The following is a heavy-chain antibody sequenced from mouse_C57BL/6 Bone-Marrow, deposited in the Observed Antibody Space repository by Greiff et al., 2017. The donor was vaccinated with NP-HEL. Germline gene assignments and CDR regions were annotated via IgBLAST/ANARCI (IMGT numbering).Heavy chain of an antibody. V-gene: IGHV1-76*01. CDR1: GYTFTDYY. Sequence: VQRVESGAELVRPGASVKLSCKASGYTFTDYYINWVKQRPGQGLEWIARIYPGSGNTYYNEKFKGKATLTAEKSSSTAYMQLSSLTSEDSAVYFCARYGSSYSYWGQGTTLTVSS. CDR2: IYPGSGNT. D-gene: IGHD1-1*01. J-gene: IGHJ2*01. CDR3: ARYGSSYSY.